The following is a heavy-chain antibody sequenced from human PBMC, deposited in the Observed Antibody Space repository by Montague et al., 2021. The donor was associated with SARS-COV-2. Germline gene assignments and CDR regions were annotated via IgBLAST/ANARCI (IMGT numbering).Heavy chain of an antibody. CDR1: GDSVSSNIAT. D-gene: IGHD2-2*01. CDR2: TYYRSKWYN. Sequence: CAISGDSVSSNIATWNWIRQSPSRGLEWLGRTYYRSKWYNDYAESVKSRITINPDTSKHQFSLHLNSVTPEDTAVYYCARIPVGSKYYFDHWGRGTLVTVSS. J-gene: IGHJ4*02. V-gene: IGHV6-1*01. CDR3: ARIPVGSKYYFDH.